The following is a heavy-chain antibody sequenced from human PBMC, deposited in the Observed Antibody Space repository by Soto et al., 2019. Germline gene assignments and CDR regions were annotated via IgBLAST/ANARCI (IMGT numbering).Heavy chain of an antibody. CDR3: AKLDGDYVSSGV. D-gene: IGHD4-17*01. V-gene: IGHV3-23*01. CDR2: ISASAGST. CDR1: GFTFSTYD. Sequence: EVQLLESGGGLLQPGGSLRLSCAASGFTFSTYDMSWVRQAPGKGLQWVSGISASAGSTFYADSVTGRFTISRDNSKNTLYLEMSSLSAEDTAVYYCAKLDGDYVSSGVWGQGTTVTVSS. J-gene: IGHJ6*02.